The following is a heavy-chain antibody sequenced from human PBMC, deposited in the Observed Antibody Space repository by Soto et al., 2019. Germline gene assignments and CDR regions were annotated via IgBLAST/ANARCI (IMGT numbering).Heavy chain of an antibody. D-gene: IGHD4-4*01. Sequence: SHTLSLTCAISGDSVSSNSAAWNLIRQSPSRGLEWLGRTYYRSKWYNDYAVSVKSRITINPDTSKNQFSLQLNSVTPEDTAVYYCARGSSNYVFYGMDVWGKGTKGTVSS. J-gene: IGHJ6*04. V-gene: IGHV6-1*01. CDR1: GDSVSSNSAA. CDR2: TYYRSKWYN. CDR3: ARGSSNYVFYGMDV.